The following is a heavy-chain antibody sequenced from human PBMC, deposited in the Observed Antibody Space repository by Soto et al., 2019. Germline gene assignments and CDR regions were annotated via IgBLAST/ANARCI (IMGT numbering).Heavy chain of an antibody. Sequence: QVKLVESGGGVVQPGRSLRLSCAASGFTFSSYGMHWVRQAPGKGLEWVAVISPDGSNKDYADSVKVRFTISRDNSKNTLYLQLNSLRGEDTAVYYCAKPRSRVPCQPFAPWGDGTLVTVSS. CDR3: AKPRSRVPCQPFAP. CDR1: GFTFSSYG. V-gene: IGHV3-30*18. CDR2: ISPDGSNK. J-gene: IGHJ5*02.